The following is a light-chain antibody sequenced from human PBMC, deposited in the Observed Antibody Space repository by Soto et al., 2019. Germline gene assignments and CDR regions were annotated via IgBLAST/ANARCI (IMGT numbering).Light chain of an antibody. V-gene: IGKV3-20*01. CDR3: QQYGSSLYT. CDR1: QSVSSNY. CDR2: GAS. Sequence: EIVLTQSPGTLSLSPGERATLSCRASQSVSSNYIAWDQQKPGQAPRLLIYGASTSATGIPDRFSGSGSGTDFTLTISRLEPEDFAVYYCQQYGSSLYTFGQGTKRHIK. J-gene: IGKJ2*01.